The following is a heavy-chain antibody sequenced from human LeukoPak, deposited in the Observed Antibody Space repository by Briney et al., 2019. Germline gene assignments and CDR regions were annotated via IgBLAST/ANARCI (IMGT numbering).Heavy chain of an antibody. J-gene: IGHJ1*01. CDR1: GFTFSSYE. CDR3: ARGAVAGRIGYFQH. V-gene: IGHV3-48*03. Sequence: GGSLRLSCAASGFTFSSYEMNWVRQAPGKGLERGSYISSSGSTIYYAGSVKGRFTISRDNAKNSLYLQMNSLRAEDTAVYYCARGAVAGRIGYFQHWGQGTLVTVSS. D-gene: IGHD6-19*01. CDR2: ISSSGSTI.